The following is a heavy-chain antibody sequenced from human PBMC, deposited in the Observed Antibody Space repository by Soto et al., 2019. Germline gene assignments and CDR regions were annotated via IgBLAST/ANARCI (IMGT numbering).Heavy chain of an antibody. D-gene: IGHD4-17*01. CDR1: GYTFTGYY. V-gene: IGHV1-2*04. Sequence: GASVNVSCKASGYTFTGYYMHWVRQAPGQGLEWMGWINPNSGGTNYAQKFQGWVTMTRDTSISTAYMELSRLRSDDTAVYYCARSTVTTRELDYWGQGTLVTVSS. CDR3: ARSTVTTRELDY. J-gene: IGHJ4*02. CDR2: INPNSGGT.